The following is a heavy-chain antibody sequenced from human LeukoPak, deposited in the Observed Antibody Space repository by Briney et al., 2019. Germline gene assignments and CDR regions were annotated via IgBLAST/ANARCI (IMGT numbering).Heavy chain of an antibody. CDR2: IYYCGST. D-gene: IGHD5-24*01. J-gene: IGHJ4*02. V-gene: IGHV4-30-4*08. Sequence: PSQTLSLSCTVSRGSISSGDYYWSWIRQPPGKGLQCVGYIYYCGSTYYNPSLKSRVTISVDTSKNQFSLKLSSVTAADTAVYYCARAILATIPYYFDYWGQGTLVTVYS. CDR3: ARAILATIPYYFDY. CDR1: RGSISSGDYY.